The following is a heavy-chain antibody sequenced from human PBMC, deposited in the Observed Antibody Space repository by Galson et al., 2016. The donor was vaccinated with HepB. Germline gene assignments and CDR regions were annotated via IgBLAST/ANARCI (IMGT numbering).Heavy chain of an antibody. J-gene: IGHJ6*02. D-gene: IGHD3-16*02. CDR3: AKDRSNHYYTYGMDV. V-gene: IGHV3-30*18. CDR1: RFTFSSYA. CDR2: ISDDGREK. Sequence: SLRLSCAVSRFTFSSYAMHWVRQAPGKGLEWVAVISDDGREKYYADAEKGRYTISRDNSKKTLFLQVNSLRAEDTAVYYCAKDRSNHYYTYGMDVWGQGTTVTVSS.